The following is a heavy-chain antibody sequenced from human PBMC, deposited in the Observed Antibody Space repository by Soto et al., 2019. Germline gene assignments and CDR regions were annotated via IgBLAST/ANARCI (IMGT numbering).Heavy chain of an antibody. CDR1: GFTFTSYG. V-gene: IGHV3-30*03. D-gene: IGHD4-4*01. CDR3: ARSRDGYSFYFYYGMDG. J-gene: IGHJ6*02. Sequence: PGGSLRLSCAASGFTFTSYGMHWVRQAPGKELEWMALILHDGSAEYYADSVKGRFTISRDNSKNTLYLQMNSLRAEDTAVYYCARSRDGYSFYFYYGMDGWGQGTTVTVSS. CDR2: ILHDGSAE.